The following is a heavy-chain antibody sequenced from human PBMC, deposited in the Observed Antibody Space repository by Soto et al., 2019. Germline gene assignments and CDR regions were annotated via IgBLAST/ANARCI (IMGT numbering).Heavy chain of an antibody. Sequence: PGGSLRLSCAASGFTFSTYAMTWVRQAPGKGLEWVSGISTSGSGTYYADSVKGRFTISRDNSKNTLYLQMHSLRAEDTAVYFCAKLGSYYDHGMDVWGQGTTVTVSS. V-gene: IGHV3-23*01. J-gene: IGHJ6*02. CDR1: GFTFSTYA. CDR3: AKLGSYYDHGMDV. D-gene: IGHD3-10*01. CDR2: ISTSGSGT.